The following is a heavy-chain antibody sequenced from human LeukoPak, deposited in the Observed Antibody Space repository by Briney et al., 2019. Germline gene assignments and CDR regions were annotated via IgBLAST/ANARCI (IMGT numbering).Heavy chain of an antibody. CDR3: TRPQYYYDSSGYQPLYWYFDL. CDR2: IRRKAYGGTT. J-gene: IGHJ2*01. V-gene: IGHV3-49*04. Sequence: PVGSLRLSCTASGFTLGAYAMSWVRQAPGQGLEWVGFIRRKAYGGTTEYAASVKGRFTISRDDSKSIAYLQMHRLKTEDTAVYYCTRPQYYYDSSGYQPLYWYFDLWGRGTLVTVSS. D-gene: IGHD3-22*01. CDR1: GFTLGAYA.